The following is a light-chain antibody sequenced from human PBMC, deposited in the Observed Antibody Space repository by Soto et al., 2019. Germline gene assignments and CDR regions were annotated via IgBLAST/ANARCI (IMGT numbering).Light chain of an antibody. CDR2: DAS. CDR3: QQRRSWPPTIT. Sequence: EIVLAQSPATLSLSPGDRATPSYRPSQSVSTYLAWYQQRPGQAPRLLIYDASYRATDIPPRFSGSGSGTDFTLTISSLEPEDFAVYYCQQRRSWPPTITFGQGTRLEIK. CDR1: QSVSTY. V-gene: IGKV3-11*01. J-gene: IGKJ5*01.